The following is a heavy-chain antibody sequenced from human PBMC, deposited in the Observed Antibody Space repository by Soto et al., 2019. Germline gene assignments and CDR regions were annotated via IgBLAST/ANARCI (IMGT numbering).Heavy chain of an antibody. D-gene: IGHD1-20*01. CDR3: ARGVTGTPYYYYYYGMDV. Sequence: ASVKVSCKASGCTFTSYYMHWVRQAPGQGLEWMGIINPSGGSTSYAQKFQGRVTMTRDTSTSTVYMELSSLRSEDTAEYYCARGVTGTPYYYYYYGMDVWGQGTTVTVSS. V-gene: IGHV1-46*01. CDR2: INPSGGST. CDR1: GCTFTSYY. J-gene: IGHJ6*02.